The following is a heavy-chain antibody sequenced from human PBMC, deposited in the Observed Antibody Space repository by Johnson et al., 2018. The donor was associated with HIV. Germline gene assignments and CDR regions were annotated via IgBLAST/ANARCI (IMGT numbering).Heavy chain of an antibody. Sequence: QVQLVESGGGVVQPGRSLRLSCATSRSPFSTSGMHWVRQAPGKGLEWVSGINWNVGCTCYAASVQGRFTISRDNAKKTLYLQMNSLRAGDTAVYYCARLPSGYSRDDLDIWGQGTMVTVSS. J-gene: IGHJ3*02. CDR1: RSPFSTSG. CDR2: INWNVGCT. D-gene: IGHD5-18*01. V-gene: IGHV3-NL1*01. CDR3: ARLPSGYSRDDLDI.